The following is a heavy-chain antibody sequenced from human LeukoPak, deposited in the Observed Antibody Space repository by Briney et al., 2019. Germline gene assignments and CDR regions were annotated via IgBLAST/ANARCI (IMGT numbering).Heavy chain of an antibody. CDR1: GFTFSAYW. CDR3: ANPNRSSWYYFDY. CDR2: VDQDGSDK. V-gene: IGHV3-7*01. D-gene: IGHD6-13*01. J-gene: IGHJ4*02. Sequence: GGSLRLSCAASGFTFSAYWMSWVRQAPGKGLEWVANVDQDGSDKYSLDSVKGRFTISRDNAKNSVYLQMKSLRAEDTAVYYCANPNRSSWYYFDYWGQGTLVTVSS.